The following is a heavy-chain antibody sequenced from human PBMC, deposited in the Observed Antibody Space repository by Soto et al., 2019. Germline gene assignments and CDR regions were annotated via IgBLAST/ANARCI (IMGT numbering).Heavy chain of an antibody. Sequence: SETLSLTCTVSGGSISGGDYYWRGVRQPPGKGLEWIGYSYYSGITYYNPSLKSRVTISVDTSKNQFSLKLSSVTAADTAVYYCAREDPGLNWFDPWGQGTLVTVSS. CDR2: SYYSGIT. V-gene: IGHV4-30-4*01. D-gene: IGHD3-16*01. J-gene: IGHJ5*02. CDR3: AREDPGLNWFDP. CDR1: GGSISGGDYY.